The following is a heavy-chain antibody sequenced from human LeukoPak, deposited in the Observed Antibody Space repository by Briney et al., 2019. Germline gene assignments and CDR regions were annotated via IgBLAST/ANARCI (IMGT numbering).Heavy chain of an antibody. J-gene: IGHJ4*02. D-gene: IGHD6-19*01. Sequence: GGSLRLSCAASGFTFSSYAMSWVRQAPGKGPEWVSAISGSGGSTHYADSVKGRFTISRDNSKNTLYLQMNSLRAEDTAVYYCAKDPPVVSVAGTPDYWGQGTLVTVSS. V-gene: IGHV3-23*01. CDR2: ISGSGGST. CDR3: AKDPPVVSVAGTPDY. CDR1: GFTFSSYA.